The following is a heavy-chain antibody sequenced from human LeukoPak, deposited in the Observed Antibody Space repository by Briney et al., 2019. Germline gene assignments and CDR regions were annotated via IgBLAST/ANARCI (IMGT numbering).Heavy chain of an antibody. V-gene: IGHV3-15*01. J-gene: IGHJ6*03. CDR3: TTDPLAVLWFGEFSDYMDV. CDR2: IKSKTDGGTT. Sequence: GGSLRLFCAASGFTFSNAWMSWVRQAPGKGLEWVGRIKSKTDGGTTDYAAPVKGRFTISRDDSKNTLYLQMNSLKTDDTAVYYCTTDPLAVLWFGEFSDYMDVWGKGTTVTVSS. D-gene: IGHD3-10*01. CDR1: GFTFSNAW.